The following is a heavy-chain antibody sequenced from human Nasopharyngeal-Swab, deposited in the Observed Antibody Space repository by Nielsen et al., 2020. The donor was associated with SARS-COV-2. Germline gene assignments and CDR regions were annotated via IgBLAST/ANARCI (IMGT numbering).Heavy chain of an antibody. CDR1: GYTLTELS. Sequence: ASVKVSCKVSGYTLTELSMHWVRQAPGKGLEWMGGFDPEDGETIYAQKLQGRVTMTTDTSTNTAYMELRSLRSDDTAVYYCARDDRITSGSLFDYWGQGTLVTVSS. CDR3: ARDDRITSGSLFDY. J-gene: IGHJ4*02. D-gene: IGHD6-19*01. V-gene: IGHV1-24*01. CDR2: FDPEDGET.